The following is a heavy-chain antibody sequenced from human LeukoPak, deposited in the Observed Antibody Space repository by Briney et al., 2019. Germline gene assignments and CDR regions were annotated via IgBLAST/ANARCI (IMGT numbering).Heavy chain of an antibody. CDR2: IWYDGSNK. CDR3: ARHDSWFDP. Sequence: GRSLRLSCAASGFTFSSYGMHWVRQAPGKGLEWVAVIWYDGSNKYYADSVKGRFTISRDNSKNTLYLQMNSLRAEDTAVYYCARHDSWFDPWAREPWSPSPQ. D-gene: IGHD3-22*01. J-gene: IGHJ5*02. V-gene: IGHV3-33*01. CDR1: GFTFSSYG.